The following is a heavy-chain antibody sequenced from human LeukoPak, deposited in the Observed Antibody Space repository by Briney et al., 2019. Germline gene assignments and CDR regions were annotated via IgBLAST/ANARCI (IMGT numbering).Heavy chain of an antibody. CDR1: GYTFTSYD. V-gene: IGHV1-8*03. CDR2: MNPNSGNT. D-gene: IGHD4-17*01. J-gene: IGHJ6*03. CDR3: ARERSAYDYGDFHAYYYYYMGV. Sequence: ASVKVSCKASGYTFTSYDINWVRQATGQGLEWMGWMNPNSGNTGYAQKFQGRVTITRNTSISTAYMELSSLRSEDTAVYYCARERSAYDYGDFHAYYYYYMGVWGKGTTVTVSS.